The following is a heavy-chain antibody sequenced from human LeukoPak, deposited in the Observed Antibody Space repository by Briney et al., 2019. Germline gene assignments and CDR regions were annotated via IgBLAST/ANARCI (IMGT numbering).Heavy chain of an antibody. CDR3: ARGPKIGETGYFDY. Sequence: PSETLSLTCAVYGGSFSTYYWSWIRQSPGKGLEWIAEINHRGDTNYNPSVKSRCTISADTSKNPSSLRVGSLTAADTAVYYCARGPKIGETGYFDYWGEGSLV. D-gene: IGHD1-1*01. V-gene: IGHV4-34*01. J-gene: IGHJ4*03. CDR1: GGSFSTYY. CDR2: INHRGDT.